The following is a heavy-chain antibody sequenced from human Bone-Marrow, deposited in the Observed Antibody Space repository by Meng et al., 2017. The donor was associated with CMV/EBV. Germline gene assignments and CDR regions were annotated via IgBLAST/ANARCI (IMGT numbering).Heavy chain of an antibody. D-gene: IGHD5-24*01. J-gene: IGHJ6*01. CDR2: IIPIFGTA. Sequence: SVKVSCKASGYTFTSYGISWVRQAPGQGLEWMGGIIPIFGTANYAQKFQGRVTITTDESTSTAYMELSSLRSEDTAVYYCARHSGLATIMTDGMDVWGQGTTVTVSS. CDR3: ARHSGLATIMTDGMDV. CDR1: GYTFTSYG. V-gene: IGHV1-69*05.